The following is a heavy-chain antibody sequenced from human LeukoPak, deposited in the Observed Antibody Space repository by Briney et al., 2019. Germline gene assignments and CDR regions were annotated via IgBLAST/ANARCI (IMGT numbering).Heavy chain of an antibody. D-gene: IGHD6-6*01. Sequence: GRSLRPSCPASGFSFTSYAISWVRQPPGKRLEWVSCIRYSVSSVHYAHSGKGWLTISRDNSKNTLDLQMNSLRAEDTVVYYCAKQPYCSSSSTTFDSWGQGTLVSVSS. CDR1: GFSFTSYA. J-gene: IGHJ4*02. CDR3: AKQPYCSSSSTTFDS. V-gene: IGHV3-23*01. CDR2: IRYSVSSV.